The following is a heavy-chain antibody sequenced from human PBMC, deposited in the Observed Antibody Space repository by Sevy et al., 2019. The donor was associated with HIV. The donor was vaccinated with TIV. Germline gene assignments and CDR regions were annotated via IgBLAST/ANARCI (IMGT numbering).Heavy chain of an antibody. CDR3: SRDRYGSQSYAADH. CDR1: GFSFDNYV. J-gene: IGHJ5*02. Sequence: GGSLRLSCSASGFSFDNYVMNWFRQAPGKGLEWVGFIRSKLYGGTTEYAASVKGRFTISRDDSKSIAYLQRNSLKTEDSGVYYCSRDRYGSQSYAADHWGQGTLVTVSS. D-gene: IGHD3-10*01. V-gene: IGHV3-49*03. CDR2: IRSKLYGGTT.